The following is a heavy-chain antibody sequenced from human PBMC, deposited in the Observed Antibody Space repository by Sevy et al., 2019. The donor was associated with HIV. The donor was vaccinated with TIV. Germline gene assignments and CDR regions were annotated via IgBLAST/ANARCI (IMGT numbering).Heavy chain of an antibody. CDR1: GFSFSSYG. CDR2: LQYDGSNK. Sequence: GGSLRLTCAASGFSFSSYGMHWVRQAPGKGLEWMSYLQYDGSNKGYADSVKGRFTISRDISKNTLYLQMNSLRFGDTAVFYCVKEGGGEGGDHWGQGTLVTVSS. V-gene: IGHV3-30*02. CDR3: VKEGGGEGGDH. D-gene: IGHD2-21*01. J-gene: IGHJ4*02.